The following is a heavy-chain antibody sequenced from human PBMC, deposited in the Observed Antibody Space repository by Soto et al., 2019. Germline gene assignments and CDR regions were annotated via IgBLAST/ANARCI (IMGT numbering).Heavy chain of an antibody. J-gene: IGHJ6*02. CDR1: GGARNSTVYY. D-gene: IGHD6-13*01. V-gene: IGHV4-39*01. CDR3: ARHGAYSTRVYYYYGMDV. Sequence: SETLSLTCTVPGGARNSTVYYWGWIRQPPGKGLEWIGSSNYGGPTYYSPSLQSRVTIALDTAKNHFSLNLRSVTAADTAVYYCARHGAYSTRVYYYYGMDVWGQGTTVTGSS. CDR2: SNYGGPT.